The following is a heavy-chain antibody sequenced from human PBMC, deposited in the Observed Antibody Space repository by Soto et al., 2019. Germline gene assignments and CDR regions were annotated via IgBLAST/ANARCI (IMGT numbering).Heavy chain of an antibody. Sequence: QVPLVQSGAEVKKPGASVKVSCKPSGYTFTTYFLHWVRQAPGQGLEWMGIINPSDGSTTYAQSFQGRVTMTRDTSTSTAYMELSSLRSEDTAVYYCARVPTGRGDYDYWGQGTLVTVSS. CDR2: INPSDGST. D-gene: IGHD3-10*01. CDR3: ARVPTGRGDYDY. V-gene: IGHV1-46*01. CDR1: GYTFTTYF. J-gene: IGHJ4*02.